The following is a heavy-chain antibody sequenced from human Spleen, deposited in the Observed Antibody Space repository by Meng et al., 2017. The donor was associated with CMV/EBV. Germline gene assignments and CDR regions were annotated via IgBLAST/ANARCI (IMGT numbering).Heavy chain of an antibody. Sequence: QGQLQEWCAVLLKPSETLSLTCAVYGASFSDYYWSWIRQPPGKGLEWIGEINHSGNTNYNPSLKSRVTISVDTSKNQFSLKLSSVTAADTAVYYCARNPCGGDCYSVFDIWGQGTMVTV. CDR3: ARNPCGGDCYSVFDI. CDR2: INHSGNT. CDR1: GASFSDYY. D-gene: IGHD2-21*02. V-gene: IGHV4-34*01. J-gene: IGHJ3*02.